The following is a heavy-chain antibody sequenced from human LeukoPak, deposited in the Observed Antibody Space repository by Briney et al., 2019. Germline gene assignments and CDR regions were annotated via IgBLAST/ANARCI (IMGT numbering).Heavy chain of an antibody. CDR2: IRYDGSNK. D-gene: IGHD6-13*01. CDR1: GFTFSSYG. CDR3: VKDRATYSNDWYENEYFQY. J-gene: IGHJ1*01. V-gene: IGHV3-30*02. Sequence: PGGSLRLSCAASGFTFSSYGMHWVRQAPGKGLEWVAFIRYDGSNKYYADSVKGRFTISRDNSKNTLFLQMNNLTAEDAAVYACVKDRATYSNDWYENEYFQYWGQGTLVTVSS.